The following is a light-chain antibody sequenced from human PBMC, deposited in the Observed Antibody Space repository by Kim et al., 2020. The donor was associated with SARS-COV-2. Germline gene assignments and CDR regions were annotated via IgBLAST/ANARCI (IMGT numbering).Light chain of an antibody. Sequence: APGKTAEISCGGSNFQSKSVHWYQQKAGQAPVLVVSDDSDRRSGIPERFSGSYSGNTATLTISSVEAGDEADYYCQVWDGDSDHVVFGGGTKVTVL. CDR3: QVWDGDSDHVV. V-gene: IGLV3-21*03. CDR1: NFQSKS. J-gene: IGLJ2*01. CDR2: DDS.